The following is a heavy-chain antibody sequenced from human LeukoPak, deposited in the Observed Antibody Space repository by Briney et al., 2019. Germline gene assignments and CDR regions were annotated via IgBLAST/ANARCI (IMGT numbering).Heavy chain of an antibody. Sequence: SVKVSCKASGGTFNSYAISWVRQAPGQGLEWMGGIIPIFGTTNYARKFRGRVTLTADKSTRTAYMELSSLRAEDTAVYYCAKEGLKWELLRGHDAFDIWGQGTMVTVSS. CDR2: IIPIFGTT. V-gene: IGHV1-69*06. CDR3: AKEGLKWELLRGHDAFDI. J-gene: IGHJ3*02. D-gene: IGHD1-26*01. CDR1: GGTFNSYA.